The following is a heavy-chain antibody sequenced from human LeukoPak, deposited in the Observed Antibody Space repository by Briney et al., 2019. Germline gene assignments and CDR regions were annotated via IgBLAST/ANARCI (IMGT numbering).Heavy chain of an antibody. CDR2: IYHSGST. CDR3: ARIIATRWGSRFDY. V-gene: IGHV4-38-2*01. D-gene: IGHD6-6*01. Sequence: PSETLSLTCAVSGYSISSGYYWGWIRQPPGKGLEWFGSIYHSGSTYYNPSLKSRVTISVDTSKDQFSLKLSSVTAADTAVYYWARIIATRWGSRFDYWGQGTLVTVSS. J-gene: IGHJ4*02. CDR1: GYSISSGYY.